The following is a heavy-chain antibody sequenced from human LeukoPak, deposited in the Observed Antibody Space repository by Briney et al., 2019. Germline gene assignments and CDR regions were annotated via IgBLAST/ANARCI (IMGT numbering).Heavy chain of an antibody. Sequence: PSETLSLTCTVSGGSISSYYWSWIRQPPGKGLEWIGYIYYSGSTNYNPSLKSRVTISVDTSKNQFSLKLSSVTAADTAVYYCARGGYDSSGYYYRYWGQGTLVTVSS. CDR2: IYYSGST. D-gene: IGHD3-22*01. CDR1: GGSISSYY. V-gene: IGHV4-59*01. J-gene: IGHJ4*02. CDR3: ARGGYDSSGYYYRY.